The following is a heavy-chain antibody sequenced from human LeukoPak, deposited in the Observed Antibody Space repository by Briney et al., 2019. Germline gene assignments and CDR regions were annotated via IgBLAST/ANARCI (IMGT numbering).Heavy chain of an antibody. D-gene: IGHD2-15*01. Sequence: PSETLSLTCTVSGGSISSGGYYWIWIRQHPGKGLEWIGYIYYSGSTYYNPSLKSRVTISVDTSKNQFSLKLSSVTAADTAVYYCARLRLCSGGSCYYWFDPWGQGTLVTVSS. CDR3: ARLRLCSGGSCYYWFDP. J-gene: IGHJ5*02. CDR1: GGSISSGGYY. CDR2: IYYSGST. V-gene: IGHV4-31*03.